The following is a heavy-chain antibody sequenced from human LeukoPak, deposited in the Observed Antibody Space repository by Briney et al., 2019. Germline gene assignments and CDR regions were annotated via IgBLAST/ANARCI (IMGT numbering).Heavy chain of an antibody. J-gene: IGHJ5*02. CDR3: ARKALRGVGLNWFDP. Sequence: SVKVSCKASGGTFSSYAISWVRQAPGQGLEWMGRIIPILGIANYAQKFQGRVTITTDESTSTAYMELSSLRSEDTAVYYCARKALRGVGLNWFDPWGQGVLVTVSS. CDR1: GGTFSSYA. CDR2: IIPILGIA. V-gene: IGHV1-69*04. D-gene: IGHD3-10*01.